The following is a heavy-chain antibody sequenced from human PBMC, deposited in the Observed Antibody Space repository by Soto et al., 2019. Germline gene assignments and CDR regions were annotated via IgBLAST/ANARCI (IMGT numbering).Heavy chain of an antibody. J-gene: IGHJ4*02. CDR2: ISSSGSTI. Sequence: GSLRLSCAASGFTFSDYYMSWIRQAPGKGLEWVSYISSSGSTIYYADSVKGRFTISRDNAKNSLYLQMNSLRAEDTAVYYFATQLLKYCSSTSCYSRDYWGQGTLGAVSS. CDR3: ATQLLKYCSSTSCYSRDY. D-gene: IGHD2-2*01. V-gene: IGHV3-11*01. CDR1: GFTFSDYY.